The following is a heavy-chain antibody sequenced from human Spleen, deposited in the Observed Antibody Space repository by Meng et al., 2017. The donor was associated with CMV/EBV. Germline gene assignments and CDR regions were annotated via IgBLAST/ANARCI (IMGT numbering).Heavy chain of an antibody. J-gene: IGHJ5*02. CDR1: GFTFSSYA. D-gene: IGHD2-2*01. CDR2: ISYDGSNK. Sequence: GGPLRLSCAASGFTFSSYAMHWVRQAPGKGLEWVAVISYDGSNKYYADSVKGRFTISRDNSKNTLYLQMNSLRAEDTAVYYCARDPSVTYCSSTSCYAQGWFDPWGQGTLVTVSS. V-gene: IGHV3-30*04. CDR3: ARDPSVTYCSSTSCYAQGWFDP.